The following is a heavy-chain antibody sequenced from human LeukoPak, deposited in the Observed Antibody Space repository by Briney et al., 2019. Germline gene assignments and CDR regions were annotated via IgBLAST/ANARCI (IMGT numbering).Heavy chain of an antibody. CDR1: GFTFSSYG. V-gene: IGHV3-74*03. CDR2: LKSDGRTT. CDR3: ARDSWTYSFDY. D-gene: IGHD3/OR15-3a*01. Sequence: PGGSLRLSCAASGFTFSSYGMHWVRQVPGKGLVWVARLKSDGRTTTYADSVTGRFSISRDTAKNTLYLQMNSLTAEDTAVYFCARDSWTYSFDYWGQGALVTVSS. J-gene: IGHJ4*02.